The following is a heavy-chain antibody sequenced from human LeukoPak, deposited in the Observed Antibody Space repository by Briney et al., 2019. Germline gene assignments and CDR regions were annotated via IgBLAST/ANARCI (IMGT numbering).Heavy chain of an antibody. CDR3: ARDGYYYGSGSFVDY. D-gene: IGHD3-10*01. V-gene: IGHV1-2*02. Sequence: ASVKVSCKASGYTFTGHYIHWVRQAPGQGLEWMGWINPNSGSTNYAQKFQGRVTMTRDTSISIAYMELTRLRPDDTAVFYCARDGYYYGSGSFVDYWGQGTLVTVSS. CDR1: GYTFTGHY. J-gene: IGHJ4*02. CDR2: INPNSGST.